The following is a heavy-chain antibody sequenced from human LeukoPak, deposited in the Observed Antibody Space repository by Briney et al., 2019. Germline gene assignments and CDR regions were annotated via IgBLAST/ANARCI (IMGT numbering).Heavy chain of an antibody. Sequence: GGSLRLSCAASGFTFSSYGMHWGRQAPGKGLEWVAVIWYDGSNKYYADSVKGRFTISRDNSKNTLYLQMNSLRAEDTAVYYCARVAPYSSSWGIFDYWGQGTLVTVSS. CDR3: ARVAPYSSSWGIFDY. CDR2: IWYDGSNK. CDR1: GFTFSSYG. V-gene: IGHV3-33*01. D-gene: IGHD6-13*01. J-gene: IGHJ4*02.